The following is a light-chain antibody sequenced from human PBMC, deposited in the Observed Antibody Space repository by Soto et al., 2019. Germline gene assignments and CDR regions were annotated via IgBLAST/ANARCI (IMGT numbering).Light chain of an antibody. CDR1: TSEVDNYKY. Sequence: QSALTQPRSVSGSPGQSVTISCTGTTSEVDNYKYVSWYQQHPGKAPKLMISDVSKRPSGVTDRFSGSKSDNTASLTISGLQTENEADYYCCSYAGEYTYVFATGTEVTVL. CDR3: CSYAGEYTYV. J-gene: IGLJ1*01. V-gene: IGLV2-11*01. CDR2: DVS.